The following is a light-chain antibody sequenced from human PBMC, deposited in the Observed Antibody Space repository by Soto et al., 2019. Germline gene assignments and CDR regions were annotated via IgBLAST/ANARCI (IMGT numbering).Light chain of an antibody. CDR3: QQSHNWTPKYT. Sequence: MMMTQSPATLSVSPGERVTLSCTASQSISTNLAWYQQKPGQAPRLLIYGASTRATGIPARFSGSGSGTEFTLTISSLKSEDFAVYYRQQSHNWTPKYTFGQGSKVEIX. CDR1: QSISTN. CDR2: GAS. V-gene: IGKV3-15*01. J-gene: IGKJ2*01.